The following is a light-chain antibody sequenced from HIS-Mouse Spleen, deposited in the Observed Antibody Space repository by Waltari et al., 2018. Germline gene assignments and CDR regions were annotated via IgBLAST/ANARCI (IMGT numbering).Light chain of an antibody. Sequence: SYVLTQPPSVSVAPGQTARITCGGNKIGSKSVHWYQQKPGQAPVLVVYDESDRPSGIPERFSGSNSGNTATLTISRVEAGDEADYYCQVWDSSGDHVVFGGGTKLTVL. CDR1: KIGSKS. J-gene: IGLJ2*01. V-gene: IGLV3-21*02. CDR3: QVWDSSGDHVV. CDR2: DES.